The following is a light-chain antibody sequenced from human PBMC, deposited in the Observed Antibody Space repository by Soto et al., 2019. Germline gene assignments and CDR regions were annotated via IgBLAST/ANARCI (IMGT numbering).Light chain of an antibody. J-gene: IGKJ1*01. CDR3: QQYYDVPRT. CDR1: QSVLYSPNNKNY. V-gene: IGKV4-1*01. CDR2: WAS. Sequence: IVMTQSPDSLAVSLGERATINCKSSQSVLYSPNNKNYLGWYQKKPGQPPKLLVYWASTRESGVPDRFSGSGSGTDFTLTISSLQAEDVAVYYCQQYYDVPRTFGQGTKVELK.